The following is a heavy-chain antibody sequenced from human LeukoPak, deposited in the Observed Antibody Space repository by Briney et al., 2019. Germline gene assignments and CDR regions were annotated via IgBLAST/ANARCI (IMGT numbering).Heavy chain of an antibody. V-gene: IGHV5-51*01. CDR2: IYPGDSDR. Sequence: GESLKTPFWGFGYTLKNYLIGRVRQMPGKGLEWMAIIYPGDSDRRYSPSFQGQVTISADRSIRTAYLQWSSLKASDTAIYYCARLTWDQDFFHFRGQGTQVTVSS. CDR1: GYTLKNYL. J-gene: IGHJ4*03. CDR3: ARLTWDQDFFHF. D-gene: IGHD1-26*01.